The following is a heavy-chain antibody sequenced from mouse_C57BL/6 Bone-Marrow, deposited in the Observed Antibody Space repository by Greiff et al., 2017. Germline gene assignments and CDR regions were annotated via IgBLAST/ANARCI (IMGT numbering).Heavy chain of an antibody. CDR2: IYPGSGRT. J-gene: IGHJ1*03. Sequence: QVQLKQPGAELVKPGASVKMSCKASGYTFTSYWITWVKPRPGQGLEWIGDIYPGSGRTNYNEKFKSKATLTVDTSSSTAYMQLSSLTSEDSAVYDCARPYYSNYWYFDVWGTGTTVTVSS. D-gene: IGHD2-5*01. CDR1: GYTFTSYW. CDR3: ARPYYSNYWYFDV. V-gene: IGHV1-55*01.